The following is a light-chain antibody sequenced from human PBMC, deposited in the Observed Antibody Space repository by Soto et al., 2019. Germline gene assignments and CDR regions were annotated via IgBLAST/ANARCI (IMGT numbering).Light chain of an antibody. CDR2: GAS. CDR1: QSVGSN. Sequence: ETVMTQSPVTLSVSPGERATLSCRASQSVGSNLAWYQQKPGQAPRLLIYGASTRATGIPARFSGGGSGTEFTLTISSLQSEDFAVYYCQQYNNWSPWTFGQGTKVEIK. V-gene: IGKV3-15*01. J-gene: IGKJ1*01. CDR3: QQYNNWSPWT.